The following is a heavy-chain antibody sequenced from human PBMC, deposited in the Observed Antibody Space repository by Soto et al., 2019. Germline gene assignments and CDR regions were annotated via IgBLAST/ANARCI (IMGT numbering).Heavy chain of an antibody. CDR2: VSNDGSNK. CDR3: ANDQSTNRRSYHALDV. CDR1: EFTFSSYA. V-gene: IGHV3-30*18. J-gene: IGHJ6*02. D-gene: IGHD2-8*01. Sequence: QVQLVESGGGVVQPGESLRLSCAASEFTFSSYAMHWVRQAPGKGLEWVAVVSNDGSNKYYADSVKGRFTISRDNSKNTLNLQMNSLRAEDTAVYYCANDQSTNRRSYHALDVWGQGTTVTVSS.